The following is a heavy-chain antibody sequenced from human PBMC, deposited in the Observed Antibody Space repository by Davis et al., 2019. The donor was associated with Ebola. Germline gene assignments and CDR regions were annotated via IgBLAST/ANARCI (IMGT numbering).Heavy chain of an antibody. J-gene: IGHJ4*02. CDR2: IKQDGSEK. D-gene: IGHD4-17*01. CDR3: AKPDYGHKTGPNDY. CDR1: GFTFSSYW. Sequence: PGGSLRPSCAASGFTFSSYWMSWVRQAPGKGLEWVANIKQDGSEKYYVDSVKGRFTISRDNSKNTLYLQMNSLRAEDTAVYYCAKPDYGHKTGPNDYWGQGTLVTVSS. V-gene: IGHV3-7*01.